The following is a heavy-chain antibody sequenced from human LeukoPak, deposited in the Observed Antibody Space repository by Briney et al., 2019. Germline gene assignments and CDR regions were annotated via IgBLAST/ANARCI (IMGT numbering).Heavy chain of an antibody. V-gene: IGHV4-39*01. CDR1: GDSISTNPYY. D-gene: IGHD3-10*01. J-gene: IGHJ4*02. CDR3: ARGLNYYGRGSHLFDW. Sequence: SSETLSLTCTVSGDSISTNPYYWGWIRQSPGKGLGWIGSLYSGGGTTYNPSLKSRVTISVDSSKNQFSLRLSSVTAADTAVYSCARGLNYYGRGSHLFDWWGQGTRVTVSS. CDR2: LYSGGGT.